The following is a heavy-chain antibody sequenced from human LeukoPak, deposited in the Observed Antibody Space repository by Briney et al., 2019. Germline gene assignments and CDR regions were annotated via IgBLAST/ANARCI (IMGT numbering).Heavy chain of an antibody. Sequence: GGSLRLSCAASGFTFSSFALNWVRQAPRKGLEWVSSISGSGGNTDYADSVKGRFTISRDNSKNTLYLQMNSLRAEDTAVYYCVKDPSDPYYFDYWGQGTLVTVSS. CDR1: GFTFSSFA. V-gene: IGHV3-23*01. CDR2: ISGSGGNT. J-gene: IGHJ4*02. CDR3: VKDPSDPYYFDY.